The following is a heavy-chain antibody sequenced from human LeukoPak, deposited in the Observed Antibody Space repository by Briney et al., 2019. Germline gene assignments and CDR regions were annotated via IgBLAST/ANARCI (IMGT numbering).Heavy chain of an antibody. CDR2: IKKDGSTK. J-gene: IGHJ4*02. D-gene: IGHD1-1*01. Sequence: PGGSLRLSCAASGFSFSDFWMSWVRQAPGKGPEWVAKIKKDGSTKNYVDSVKGRFTISRDNAKNSLFLEMNSLRAVDTAIYYCAKDAGWNTFDYWGQGILVTVSS. CDR3: AKDAGWNTFDY. V-gene: IGHV3-7*01. CDR1: GFSFSDFW.